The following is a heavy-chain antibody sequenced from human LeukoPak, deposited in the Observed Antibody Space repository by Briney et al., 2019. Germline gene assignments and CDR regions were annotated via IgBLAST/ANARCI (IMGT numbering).Heavy chain of an antibody. J-gene: IGHJ6*03. Sequence: VASVKVSCKASGYTFTSYDINWVRQATGQGLEWMGWMNPNSGNTGYAQKFQGRVTITRNTSISTAYMELSSLRSEDTAVYYCARERADFWREYYYMDVWGKGTTVTVSS. CDR2: MNPNSGNT. V-gene: IGHV1-8*03. D-gene: IGHD3-3*01. CDR1: GYTFTSYD. CDR3: ARERADFWREYYYMDV.